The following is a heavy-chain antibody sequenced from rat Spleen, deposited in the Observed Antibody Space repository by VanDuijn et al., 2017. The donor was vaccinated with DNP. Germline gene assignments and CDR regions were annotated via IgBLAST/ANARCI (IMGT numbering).Heavy chain of an antibody. CDR1: GFTFSDYY. Sequence: EVQLVESGGGLVQPGRSLKLSCAPSGFTFSDYYMAWVRQVPGKGLEWIASITGGSGTTSYPDSVKGRFTISRDDAKNTLSLQMDSLRSEDTATYYCTRIGDLHNGGDGDALDAWGQGTSVTVSS. J-gene: IGHJ4*01. CDR3: TRIGDLHNGGDGDALDA. V-gene: IGHV5-25*01. CDR2: ITGGSGTT. D-gene: IGHD1-1*01.